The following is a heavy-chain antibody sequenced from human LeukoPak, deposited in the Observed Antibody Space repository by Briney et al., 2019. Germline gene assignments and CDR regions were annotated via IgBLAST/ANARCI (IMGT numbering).Heavy chain of an antibody. J-gene: IGHJ3*02. CDR2: ISAYNGNT. D-gene: IGHD4-17*01. CDR1: GYTFTGYY. CDR3: ARGDYGDFDAAFDI. V-gene: IGHV1-18*04. Sequence: ASVKVSCKASGYTFTGYYMHWVRQAPGQGLEWMGWISAYNGNTNYAQKLQGRVTMTTDTSTSTAYMELRSLRSDDTAVYYCARGDYGDFDAAFDIWGQGTMVTVSS.